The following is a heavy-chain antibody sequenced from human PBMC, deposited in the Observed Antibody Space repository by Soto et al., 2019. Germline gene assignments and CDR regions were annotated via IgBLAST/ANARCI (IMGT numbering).Heavy chain of an antibody. CDR3: ARREYYYDSSGYYYDAFDI. J-gene: IGHJ3*02. Sequence: EASVKVACKASGYTFTSYDINWVRQATGQGLEWMGWMNPNSGNTGYAQKFQGRVTMTRNTSISTAYMELSSLRSEDTAVYYCARREYYYDSSGYYYDAFDIWGQGTMVTVS. CDR2: MNPNSGNT. D-gene: IGHD3-22*01. CDR1: GYTFTSYD. V-gene: IGHV1-8*01.